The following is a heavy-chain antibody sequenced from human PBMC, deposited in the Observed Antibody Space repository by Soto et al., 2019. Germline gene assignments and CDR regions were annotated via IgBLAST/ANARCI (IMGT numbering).Heavy chain of an antibody. CDR3: ARAQHGDYRAIFFWYFDL. CDR1: GFSLSASGVG. J-gene: IGHJ2*01. D-gene: IGHD4-17*01. V-gene: IGHV2-5*02. Sequence: QITLKESGPTLVKPTQTLTLTCTLSGFSLSASGVGVGWIRQPPGKALEWLALIYWDDDKRYNPSLKTRLTITKGTSKDQVVLTMTNMVPVDTATYSCARAQHGDYRAIFFWYFDLWGRGTLVTVSS. CDR2: IYWDDDK.